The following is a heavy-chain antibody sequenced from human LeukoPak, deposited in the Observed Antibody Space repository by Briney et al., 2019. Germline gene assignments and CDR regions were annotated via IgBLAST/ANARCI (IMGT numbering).Heavy chain of an antibody. V-gene: IGHV3-21*01. CDR3: ARATVARDTASDY. Sequence: KSGGSLRLSCAASGFTFSSYSMNWVRQAPGKGLEWVSSISSSSSYIYYADSVKGRFTISRDNAKNSLYLQTNSLRAEDTAVYYCARATVARDTASDYWGQGTLVTVSS. D-gene: IGHD4-23*01. J-gene: IGHJ4*02. CDR1: GFTFSSYS. CDR2: ISSSSSYI.